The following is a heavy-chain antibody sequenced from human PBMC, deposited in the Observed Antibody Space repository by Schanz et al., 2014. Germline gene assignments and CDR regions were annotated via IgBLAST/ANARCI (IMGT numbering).Heavy chain of an antibody. CDR1: GYAFTTYG. CDR3: ARDLTVDTGYVVHYYYYGMDV. Sequence: QVQLVQSGAEVKKPGASVRVSCKVSGYAFTTYGISWVRQAPGQGLEWMGWISTFRNEDTNSAQRFQGRLTMTTDTSTSTAYMELRSLRSEDTAVYFCARDLTVDTGYVVHYYYYGMDVWGQGTTVTVSS. D-gene: IGHD5-12*01. CDR2: ISTFRNEDT. J-gene: IGHJ6*02. V-gene: IGHV1-18*01.